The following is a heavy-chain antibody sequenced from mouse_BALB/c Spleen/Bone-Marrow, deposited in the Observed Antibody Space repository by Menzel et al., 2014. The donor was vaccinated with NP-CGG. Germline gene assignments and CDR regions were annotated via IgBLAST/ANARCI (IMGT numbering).Heavy chain of an antibody. D-gene: IGHD1-1*01. Sequence: VMLVESGAELARPGASVKMSCKASGYTFTTYTIHWMKPRPGQGLEWIGYIIPSSGYTNYNQKFKDKATLTADKSSSTAYMQLSSLTPEDSAVYYCAIRYYAMDYWGQGTSVTVSS. CDR3: AIRYYAMDY. V-gene: IGHV1-4*01. CDR1: GYTFTTYT. J-gene: IGHJ4*01. CDR2: IIPSSGYT.